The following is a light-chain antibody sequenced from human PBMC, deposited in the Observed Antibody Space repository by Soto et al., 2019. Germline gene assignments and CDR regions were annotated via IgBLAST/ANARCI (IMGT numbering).Light chain of an antibody. CDR1: QIVSSSY. CDR2: GAS. V-gene: IGKV3-20*01. Sequence: EIVLTQSPGTLSLSPGERATLSCRASQIVSSSYLAWYQQKPGQAPRLLIYGASSRATGIPDRFSGSGSGTDFTLTISRLEPEDFAVYYCHQYNKWPPITFGQGTRLEI. CDR3: HQYNKWPPIT. J-gene: IGKJ5*01.